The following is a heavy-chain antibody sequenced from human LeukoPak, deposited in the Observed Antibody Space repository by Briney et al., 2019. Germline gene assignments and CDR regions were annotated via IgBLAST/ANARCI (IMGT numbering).Heavy chain of an antibody. Sequence: ASVKVSCKVSGYTLTELSMHWVRQAPGKGLEWMGGFDPEDGETIYAQKFQGGVTMTEDTSTDTAYMELSSLRSEDTAVYYCATDMIAVAGFPRDYWGQGTLVTVSS. V-gene: IGHV1-24*01. CDR2: FDPEDGET. D-gene: IGHD6-19*01. J-gene: IGHJ4*02. CDR3: ATDMIAVAGFPRDY. CDR1: GYTLTELS.